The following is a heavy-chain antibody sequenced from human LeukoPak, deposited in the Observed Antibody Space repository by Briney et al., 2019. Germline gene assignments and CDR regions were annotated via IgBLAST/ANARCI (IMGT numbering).Heavy chain of an antibody. CDR1: GYTFSSCA. J-gene: IGHJ4*02. D-gene: IGHD3-22*01. CDR3: AIHPSDSSGYFSY. Sequence: ASVKVSCKASGYTFSSCAINWVRQAPGQGLEYMGWIDTKTGNPTYAQGFTGRFVFSLDTSVSTAYLQISSLKAEDTAVYYCAIHPSDSSGYFSYWGQGPLVPVSS. CDR2: IDTKTGNP. V-gene: IGHV7-4-1*02.